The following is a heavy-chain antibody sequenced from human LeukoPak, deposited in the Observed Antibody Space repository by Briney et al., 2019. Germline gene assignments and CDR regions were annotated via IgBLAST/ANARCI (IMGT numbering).Heavy chain of an antibody. CDR2: IYYSGST. V-gene: IGHV4-59*01. CDR3: ARTYGSSGLGYLDL. J-gene: IGHJ2*01. CDR1: GGSISSYY. D-gene: IGHD6-13*01. Sequence: SETLSLTCTVSGGSISSYYWSWIRQPPGKGLEWIGYIYYSGSTNYSPSLKSRLTISVDTSKNQFSLKLSSVTAADTAVYYCARTYGSSGLGYLDLWGRGTLVTVSS.